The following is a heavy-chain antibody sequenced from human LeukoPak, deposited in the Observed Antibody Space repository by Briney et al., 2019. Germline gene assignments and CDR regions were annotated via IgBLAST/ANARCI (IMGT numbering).Heavy chain of an antibody. Sequence: GGSLRLSCAASGFTFSSYWMHWVRQAPGKGLVWVSRINSDGSTTSYADSVKGRFTISRDNAKNTLYLQMSSLRAEDTAVYYCASEYPGGNPGWGQGTLVTVSS. J-gene: IGHJ4*02. CDR2: INSDGSTT. V-gene: IGHV3-74*01. D-gene: IGHD4-23*01. CDR3: ASEYPGGNPG. CDR1: GFTFSSYW.